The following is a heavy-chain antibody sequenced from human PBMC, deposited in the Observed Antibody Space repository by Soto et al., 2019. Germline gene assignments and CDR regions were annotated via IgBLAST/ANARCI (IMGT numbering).Heavy chain of an antibody. CDR1: GFTFSSYG. CDR2: RWYDGSNK. Sequence: QVQLVESGGGVVQPGRSLRLSCAASGFTFSSYGMHWVRQAPGKGLEWGAVRWYDGSNKYDADSVKGPFTIARDHSKNARFLELNSLRAEDPAVYYCARDPSPRHNCDILTYCDYRGQGTLVTGSS. V-gene: IGHV3-33*01. J-gene: IGHJ4*02. D-gene: IGHD3-9*01. CDR3: ARDPSPRHNCDILTYCDY.